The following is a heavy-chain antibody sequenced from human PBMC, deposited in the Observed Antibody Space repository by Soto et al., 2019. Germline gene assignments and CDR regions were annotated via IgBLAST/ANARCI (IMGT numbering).Heavy chain of an antibody. CDR2: IIPIVGIT. D-gene: IGHD2-21*02. CDR3: ARDDGLADCGCDCYS. Sequence: QVQLGQSGAEVKKPGSSVKVSCKASGGTFSSYTISWVRQAPGQGLEWMGRIIPIVGITKYAQKFQGRVTITEDKSTSTAYMELSSLRSEDTAVYYCARDDGLADCGCDCYSWGQGTLVTVSS. V-gene: IGHV1-69*02. CDR1: GGTFSSYT. J-gene: IGHJ4*02.